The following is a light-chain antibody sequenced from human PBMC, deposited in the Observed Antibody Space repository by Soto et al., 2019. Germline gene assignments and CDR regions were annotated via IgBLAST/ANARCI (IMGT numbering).Light chain of an antibody. CDR3: QQYNNWPRT. V-gene: IGKV3-15*01. Sequence: EIVMTQSPATLSVSPGERATLSCRASQSVSTNLAWYQQKPGQAPRLLINGASTRATDIPARFSGSGSGTEFTLTISSLQSEDFAVYYCQQYNNWPRTFGQGTRVEIK. CDR2: GAS. CDR1: QSVSTN. J-gene: IGKJ1*01.